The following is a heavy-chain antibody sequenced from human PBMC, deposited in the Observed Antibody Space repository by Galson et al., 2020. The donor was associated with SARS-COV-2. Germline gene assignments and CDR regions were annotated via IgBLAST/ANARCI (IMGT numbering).Heavy chain of an antibody. CDR1: GFKFGDYV. CDR3: ARGNVAVPTAPLYNWFDP. J-gene: IGHJ5*02. D-gene: IGHD2-2*01. Sequence: GGSLRLSCAASGFKFGDYVMHWVRQAPGKGLEYVSAITSDGETTYYAKSRKDRFTISRDNSKNMLFLQLGSLREEDTAVYFCARGNVAVPTAPLYNWFDPWGQGTLVTVSS. V-gene: IGHV3-64*01. CDR2: ITSDGETT.